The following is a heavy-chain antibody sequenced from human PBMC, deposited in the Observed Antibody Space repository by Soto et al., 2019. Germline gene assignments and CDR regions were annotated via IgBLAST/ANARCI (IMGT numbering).Heavy chain of an antibody. V-gene: IGHV1-3*01. CDR3: ARDLGYCSSTSCSPRYNWFDP. Sequence: ASVKVSCKASGYTFTSYAMHWVRQAPGQRLEWMGWINAGNGNTKYSQKFQGRVTITRDTSASTAYMELSSLRSEDTAVYYSARDLGYCSSTSCSPRYNWFDPWGQGTLVTVSS. D-gene: IGHD2-2*01. CDR1: GYTFTSYA. J-gene: IGHJ5*02. CDR2: INAGNGNT.